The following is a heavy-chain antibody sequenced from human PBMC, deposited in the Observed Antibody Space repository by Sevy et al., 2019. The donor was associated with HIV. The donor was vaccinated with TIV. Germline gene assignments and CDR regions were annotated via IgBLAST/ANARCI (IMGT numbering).Heavy chain of an antibody. CDR2: VGPAGDQ. D-gene: IGHD5-12*01. V-gene: IGHV3-13*05. J-gene: IGHJ6*02. Sequence: GGSLRLSCVSSGFTFSTYDMHWVRQVTGKGLEWISGVGPAGDQFYPGSVKGRFTISRENAKNSIYLQMNSLRAGDTAVYYCARSGGYSDYGMDVWGQGTTVTVSS. CDR1: GFTFSTYD. CDR3: ARSGGYSDYGMDV.